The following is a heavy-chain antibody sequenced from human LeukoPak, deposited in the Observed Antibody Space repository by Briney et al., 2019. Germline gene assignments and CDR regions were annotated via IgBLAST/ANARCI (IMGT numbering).Heavy chain of an antibody. CDR1: GGSISSFY. Sequence: SETLSLTCTVSGGSISSFYWSWIRQPPGKGLEYIGYISYSGTTSYNPSLKSRVTISVDTSKNQFSLKLTSVTAADMAVYYCARDKGLPQAFDIWGQGTMVTVSS. J-gene: IGHJ3*02. D-gene: IGHD5/OR15-5a*01. V-gene: IGHV4-59*01. CDR3: ARDKGLPQAFDI. CDR2: ISYSGTT.